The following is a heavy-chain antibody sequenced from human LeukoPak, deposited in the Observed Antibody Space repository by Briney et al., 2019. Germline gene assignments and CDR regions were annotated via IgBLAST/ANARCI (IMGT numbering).Heavy chain of an antibody. D-gene: IGHD3-22*01. CDR1: GFTFSSYG. Sequence: GGSLRLSCAASGFTFSSYGMSWVRQAPGKGLEWVSAISGSGGSTYYADSVKGRFTISRDSSKNTLYLQMNSLRAEDTAVYYCAYDQDRYYYDSSGPQYFDYWGQGTLVTVSS. CDR3: AYDQDRYYYDSSGPQYFDY. J-gene: IGHJ4*02. V-gene: IGHV3-23*01. CDR2: ISGSGGST.